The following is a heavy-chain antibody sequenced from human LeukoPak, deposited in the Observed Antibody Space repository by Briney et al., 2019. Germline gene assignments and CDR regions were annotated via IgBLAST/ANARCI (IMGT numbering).Heavy chain of an antibody. J-gene: IGHJ4*02. D-gene: IGHD3-9*01. CDR3: AKDQVPDGLYDIDY. Sequence: GGSLRLSCVASGFTFSTYAMNWVRHVPGKGLEWVSVITGGSGLIRYADSVKGQFTISRDNSKSTVYLQMNSLRAEDTAIYYCAKDQVPDGLYDIDYWGQGTLVTVSS. V-gene: IGHV3-23*01. CDR1: GFTFSTYA. CDR2: ITGGSGLI.